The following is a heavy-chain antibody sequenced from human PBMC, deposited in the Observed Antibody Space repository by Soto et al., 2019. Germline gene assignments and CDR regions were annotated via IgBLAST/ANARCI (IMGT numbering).Heavy chain of an antibody. J-gene: IGHJ4*02. CDR1: GLTLSDHY. Sequence: PGGSLRLSCAASGLTLSDHYMDWVRQAPGKGLEWIGEIYHSGSTNYNPSLKSRVTISVDKSKDQFSLNLSSVTAADTAVYYCARVKFGANWGQGTLVTVSS. D-gene: IGHD3-10*01. V-gene: IGHV4-34*01. CDR2: IYHSGST. CDR3: ARVKFGAN.